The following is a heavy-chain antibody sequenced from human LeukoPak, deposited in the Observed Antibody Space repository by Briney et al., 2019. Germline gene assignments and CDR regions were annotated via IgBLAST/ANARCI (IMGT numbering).Heavy chain of an antibody. CDR3: ASLGYSSGPTFDY. V-gene: IGHV4-34*01. D-gene: IGHD6-19*01. CDR2: INRSGST. J-gene: IGHJ4*02. CDR1: GGSFSGYY. Sequence: SETLSLTCAVYGGSFSGYYWSWIRQPPGKGLEWIGEINRSGSTNYNPSLKSRVTISVDTSKNQFSLKLSSVTAADTAVYYCASLGYSSGPTFDYWGQGTLVTVSS.